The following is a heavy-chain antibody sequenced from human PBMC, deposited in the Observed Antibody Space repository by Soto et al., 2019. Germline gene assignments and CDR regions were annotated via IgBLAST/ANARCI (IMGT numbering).Heavy chain of an antibody. V-gene: IGHV4-39*01. CDR3: ARSTGSHAFDI. CDR1: GGSISSSSYY. CDR2: IYYSGST. J-gene: IGHJ3*02. Sequence: QLQLQESGPGLVKPSETLSLTCTVSGGSISSSSYYWGWIRQPPGKGLEWIGSIYYSGSTYYNPPLKSRVTISVDTSRKQFSLQLSSVTAADTAVYYCARSTGSHAFDIWGQGTMVTGSS.